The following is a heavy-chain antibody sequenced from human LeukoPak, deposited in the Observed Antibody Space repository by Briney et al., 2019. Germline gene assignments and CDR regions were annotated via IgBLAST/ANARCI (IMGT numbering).Heavy chain of an antibody. CDR1: GYSFTSYW. V-gene: IGHV5-51*01. J-gene: IGHJ4*02. CDR3: ARLRILRSSSSEMTTVTYFDY. Sequence: GESLKISCKGSGYSFTSYWIGWVRQMPGKGPEWMGIIYPGDSDTRYSPSFQGQVTISADKSISTAYLQWSSLKASDTAMYYCARLRILRSSSSEMTTVTYFDYWGQGTLVTVSS. D-gene: IGHD4-17*01. CDR2: IYPGDSDT.